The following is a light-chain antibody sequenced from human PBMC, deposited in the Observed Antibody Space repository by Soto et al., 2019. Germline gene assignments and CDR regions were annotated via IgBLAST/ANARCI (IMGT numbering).Light chain of an antibody. V-gene: IGKV3-20*01. CDR1: QSVSGSY. Sequence: IVLTQSPGTLSLSPGERATLSCRARQSVSGSYLAWYQQKPGQAPRLLIYGASSRATGIPDRFSGSGSGTDFTLTISRLEPEDVAVYSCQQYGSSPTWTFGQGTKVEIK. CDR2: GAS. J-gene: IGKJ1*01. CDR3: QQYGSSPTWT.